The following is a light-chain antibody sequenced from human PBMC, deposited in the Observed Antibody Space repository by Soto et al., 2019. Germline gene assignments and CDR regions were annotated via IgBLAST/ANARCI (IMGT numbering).Light chain of an antibody. Sequence: IVMTQSPVTLSVSPGERATLSCRASQSVSSNLAWYQQKPGQAPSLLIYGAFTRATGIPARFSGTGSGTEFTLTISSLQSEDFALYYCQQYNDWPLTFGQRTKVDI. CDR1: QSVSSN. V-gene: IGKV3-15*01. CDR2: GAF. J-gene: IGKJ1*01. CDR3: QQYNDWPLT.